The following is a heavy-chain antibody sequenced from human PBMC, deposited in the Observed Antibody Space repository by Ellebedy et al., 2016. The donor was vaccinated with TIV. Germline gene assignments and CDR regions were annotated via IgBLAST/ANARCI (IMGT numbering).Heavy chain of an antibody. CDR3: ASSTVTTSFDAFDI. CDR2: IVPIFETT. V-gene: IGHV1-69*13. CDR1: GDTFSDYA. D-gene: IGHD4-17*01. J-gene: IGHJ3*02. Sequence: SVKVSXXASGDTFSDYAISWVRQAPGQGLEWMGGIVPIFETTNYAQKFQGKVTITADESTSTAYMELSSLRSEDTAVYYCASSTVTTSFDAFDIWGQGTMVTVSS.